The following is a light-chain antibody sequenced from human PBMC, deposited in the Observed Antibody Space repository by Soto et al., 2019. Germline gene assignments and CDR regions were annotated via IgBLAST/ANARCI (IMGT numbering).Light chain of an antibody. J-gene: IGKJ5*01. V-gene: IGKV3-20*01. CDR1: QSVSSSY. Sequence: EIVLTQSPGTLSLSPGERDTLSCRASQSVSSSYLAWYHQRPGQVPRLLIYGASSRATGIPDRFSGSGSGTDFTLTISRLEPEDFAVYYCQQYGSSPITFGQGTRLEIK. CDR3: QQYGSSPIT. CDR2: GAS.